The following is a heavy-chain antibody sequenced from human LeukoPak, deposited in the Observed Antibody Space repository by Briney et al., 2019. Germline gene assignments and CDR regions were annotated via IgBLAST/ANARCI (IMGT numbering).Heavy chain of an antibody. CDR2: ISWNSGSI. V-gene: IGHV3-9*01. J-gene: IGHJ4*02. CDR3: AKDSTPHSHYYDSSGYGY. Sequence: PGGSLRLSCAASGFTFDDYAMHWVRQAPGKGLEWVSGISWNSGSIGYADSVKGRFTISRDNAENSLYLQMNSLRAEDTALYYCAKDSTPHSHYYDSSGYGYWGQGTLVTVSS. D-gene: IGHD3-22*01. CDR1: GFTFDDYA.